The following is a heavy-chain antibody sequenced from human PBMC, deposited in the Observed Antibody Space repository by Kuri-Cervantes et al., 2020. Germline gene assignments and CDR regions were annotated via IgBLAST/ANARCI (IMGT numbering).Heavy chain of an antibody. D-gene: IGHD5-12*01. J-gene: IGHJ1*01. CDR2: IIPIFGTA. Sequence: SVKVSCKASGGTFSSYAISWVRQAPGQGLEWMGGIIPIFGTANYAQKFQGRVTITADESTSTAYMELSSLRSEDTAVYYCARARRYSGYDYGRRAEYFQHWGQGTLVTVSS. CDR3: ARARRYSGYDYGRRAEYFQH. CDR1: GGTFSSYA. V-gene: IGHV1-69*13.